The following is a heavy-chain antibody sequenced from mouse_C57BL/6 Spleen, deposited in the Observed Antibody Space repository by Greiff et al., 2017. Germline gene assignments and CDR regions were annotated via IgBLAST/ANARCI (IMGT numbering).Heavy chain of an antibody. V-gene: IGHV5-17*01. J-gene: IGHJ4*01. CDR1: GFTFSDYG. D-gene: IGHD1-1*01. Sequence: EVMLVESGGGLVKPGGSLKLSCAASGFTFSDYGMHWVRQAPEKGLEWVAYISSGSSTIYYADTVKGRFTISRDNAKNTLFLQMTSLRSEDTAMNYCARRGSSYGYAMDYWGQGTSVTVSS. CDR3: ARRGSSYGYAMDY. CDR2: ISSGSSTI.